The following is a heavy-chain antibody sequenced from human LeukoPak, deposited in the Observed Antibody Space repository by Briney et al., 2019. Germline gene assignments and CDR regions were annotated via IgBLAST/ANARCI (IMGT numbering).Heavy chain of an antibody. D-gene: IGHD2-2*01. J-gene: IGHJ4*02. CDR2: IIPILGIA. CDR3: AGTYCSSTSCYPARGYFDY. CDR1: GGTFSSYA. V-gene: IGHV1-69*04. Sequence: ASVKVSCKASGGTFSSYAISWVRQAPGQGLEWMGRIIPILGIANYAQKFQGRVTITADKSTSTAYMELSSLRSEDTAVYYCAGTYCSSTSCYPARGYFDYWGQGTLVTVSS.